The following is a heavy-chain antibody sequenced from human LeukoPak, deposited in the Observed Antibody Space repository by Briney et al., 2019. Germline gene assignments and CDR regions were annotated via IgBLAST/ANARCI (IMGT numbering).Heavy chain of an antibody. CDR3: AREGVDIVLIFG. J-gene: IGHJ4*02. V-gene: IGHV3-48*03. D-gene: IGHD2-8*01. CDR1: GFTFSSYE. CDR2: ISSSGNTI. Sequence: GGSLTLSRAASGFTFSSYEMNWVRQAPGQGLEWVSYISSSGNTIYYADSVKGRFTISRDNAKNSLYLQMNSLRAEDTAVYYCAREGVDIVLIFGWGQGTLVTVSS.